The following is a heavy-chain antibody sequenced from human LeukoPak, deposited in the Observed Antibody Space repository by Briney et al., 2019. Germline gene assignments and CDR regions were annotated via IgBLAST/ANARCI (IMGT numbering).Heavy chain of an antibody. CDR2: IYYSGST. V-gene: IGHV4-61*08. CDR3: ARGQLLPDEYFQH. D-gene: IGHD2-2*01. Sequence: KTSETLSLTCAVSGGSISSGGYSWSWIRQPPGKGLEWIGYIYYSGSTNYNPSLKSRVTISVDTSKNQFSLKLSSVTAADTAVYYCARGQLLPDEYFQHWGQGTLVTVSS. J-gene: IGHJ1*01. CDR1: GGSISSGGYS.